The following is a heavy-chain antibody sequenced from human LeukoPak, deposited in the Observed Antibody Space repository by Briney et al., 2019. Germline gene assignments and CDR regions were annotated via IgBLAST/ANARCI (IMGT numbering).Heavy chain of an antibody. J-gene: IGHJ3*02. CDR3: ASQGGYFDWLPHDAFDI. Sequence: GESLKISCKGSGYSFTSYWIGWVRQMPGKGLEWMGIIYPGDSDTRYSPSFQGQVTISADKSISTAYLQWSSLKASDTAMYYCASQGGYFDWLPHDAFDIWGQGTMVTVSS. V-gene: IGHV5-51*01. D-gene: IGHD3-9*01. CDR2: IYPGDSDT. CDR1: GYSFTSYW.